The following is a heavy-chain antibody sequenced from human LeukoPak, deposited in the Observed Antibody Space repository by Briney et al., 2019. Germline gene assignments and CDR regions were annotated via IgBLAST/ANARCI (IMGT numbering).Heavy chain of an antibody. V-gene: IGHV3-21*01. D-gene: IGHD4-17*01. J-gene: IGHJ4*02. CDR3: AREYGDWEGTFDY. CDR2: ISSSSSYI. Sequence: PGGSLRLSCAASGFTFSSYSMNWVRQAPGKGLEWVSSISSSSSYIYYADSVKGRFTISRDNAKNSLYLQMDSLRAEDTAVYYCAREYGDWEGTFDYWGQGTLVTVSS. CDR1: GFTFSSYS.